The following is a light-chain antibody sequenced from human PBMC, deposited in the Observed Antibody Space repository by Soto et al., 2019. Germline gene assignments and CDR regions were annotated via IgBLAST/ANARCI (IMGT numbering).Light chain of an antibody. V-gene: IGKV3-20*01. Sequence: EIVLTQSPGTLSLSPGERATLSCRASQSVSSSYLAWYQQKPGQAPRLLIYGASSRATGIPDRFSGSGSGTDFTLTISRLEPDDFAVYYCQQYGSSPFEYTFGQGTKLEIK. CDR1: QSVSSSY. CDR3: QQYGSSPFEYT. J-gene: IGKJ2*01. CDR2: GAS.